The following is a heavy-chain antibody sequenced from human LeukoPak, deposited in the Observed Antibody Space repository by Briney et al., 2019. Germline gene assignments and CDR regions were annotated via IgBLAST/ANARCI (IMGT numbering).Heavy chain of an antibody. V-gene: IGHV4-30-4*08. CDR3: ARESIVVVPAAIDY. CDR1: GGSISSGDYY. CDR2: IYYSGST. J-gene: IGHJ4*02. D-gene: IGHD2-2*01. Sequence: SETLSLTCTVSGGSISSGDYYWSWIRQPPGKGLEWIGYIYYSGSTYYNPSLKSRVTISVDTSKNQFSLKLSSVTAADTAVYYCARESIVVVPAAIDYWGQGTLVTVSS.